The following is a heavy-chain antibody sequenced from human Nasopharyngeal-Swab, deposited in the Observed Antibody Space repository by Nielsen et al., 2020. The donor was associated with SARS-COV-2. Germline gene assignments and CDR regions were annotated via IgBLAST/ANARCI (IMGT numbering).Heavy chain of an antibody. D-gene: IGHD3-10*01. J-gene: IGHJ5*02. CDR1: GGSFRDYY. CDR3: ARDRSRFGEKGEFDP. CDR2: INHSGST. Sequence: SETLSLTCAVYGGSFRDYYWSWIRQPPGKGLEWIGEINHSGSTNYNSSLKSRVTISVDTSKNQFSLKLSSVTAADTAVYYCARDRSRFGEKGEFDPWGQGTLVTVSS. V-gene: IGHV4-34*01.